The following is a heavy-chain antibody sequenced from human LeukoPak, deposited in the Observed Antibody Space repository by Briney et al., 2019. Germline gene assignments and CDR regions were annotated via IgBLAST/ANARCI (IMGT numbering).Heavy chain of an antibody. CDR2: ISGSGSST. D-gene: IGHD5-24*01. Sequence: GGSLRLSCAASGFTFSSSTMSWVRQAPGKGLEWVSAISGSGSSTHYADSVKGRFTISRDNSKNTLYLQMNSLRADDTAVYYCAKGKMHLDASDIWGQGTMVTVSS. V-gene: IGHV3-23*01. CDR3: AKGKMHLDASDI. CDR1: GFTFSSST. J-gene: IGHJ3*02.